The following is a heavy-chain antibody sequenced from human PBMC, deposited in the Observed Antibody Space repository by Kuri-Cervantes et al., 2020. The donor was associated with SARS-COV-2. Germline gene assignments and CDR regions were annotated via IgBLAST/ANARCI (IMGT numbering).Heavy chain of an antibody. CDR3: ASNHYDTQYYYYYGMDV. J-gene: IGHJ6*02. D-gene: IGHD3-9*01. CDR2: IYYSGST. CDR1: GGSISSSSYY. V-gene: IGHV4-39*01. Sequence: ESLKISCTVSGGSISSSSYYWGWIRQPPGKGLEWIGSIYYSGSTYYNPSLKSRVTISVDTSKNQFSLKLSSVTAADTAVYYCASNHYDTQYYYYYGMDVWGQGTTVTVSS.